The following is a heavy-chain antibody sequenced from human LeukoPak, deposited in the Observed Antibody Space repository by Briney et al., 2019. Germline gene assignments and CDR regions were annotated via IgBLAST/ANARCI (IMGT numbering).Heavy chain of an antibody. Sequence: GGSLRLSCAASGLTVSSNCMSWVRQAPGKGLEGVSFIYSGGNTYYADSVKGRFTISRDNSKNTVHLQMNSLRAEDTAMYYCARRAGDYSHPYDYWGQGTLVTVSS. V-gene: IGHV3-53*01. CDR2: IYSGGNT. D-gene: IGHD3-22*01. CDR3: ARRAGDYSHPYDY. J-gene: IGHJ4*02. CDR1: GLTVSSNC.